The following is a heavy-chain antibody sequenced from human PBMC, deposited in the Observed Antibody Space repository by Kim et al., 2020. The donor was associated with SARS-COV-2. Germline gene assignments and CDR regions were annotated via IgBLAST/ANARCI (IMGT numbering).Heavy chain of an antibody. Sequence: SETLSLTCTVSGGSISSSSYYWGWIRQPPGKGLEWIGSIYYSGSTYYNPSLKSRVTISVDTSKNQFSLKLSSVTAADTAVYYCARINRIYYDFWSGYSVDYYYYYMDVWGKGTTVTVSS. CDR3: ARINRIYYDFWSGYSVDYYYYYMDV. J-gene: IGHJ6*03. D-gene: IGHD3-3*01. V-gene: IGHV4-39*01. CDR2: IYYSGST. CDR1: GGSISSSSYY.